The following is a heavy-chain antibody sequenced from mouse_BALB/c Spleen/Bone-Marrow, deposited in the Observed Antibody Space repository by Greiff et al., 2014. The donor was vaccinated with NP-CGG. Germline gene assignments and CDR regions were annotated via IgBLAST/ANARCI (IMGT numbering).Heavy chain of an antibody. J-gene: IGHJ2*01. D-gene: IGHD1-3*01. CDR3: ARKRVVDY. CDR2: IDPDNGYT. CDR1: GYSFTNYY. Sequence: VQLQQSGPELVKPGASVKVSCKASGYSFTNYYMFWVKQSHGKSLEWIGYIDPDNGYTTYNQRFKSKATLTVDKSSSTAFMHLNSLTSGDSAFYYRARKRVVDYWGQGTTLTVSS. V-gene: IGHV1S135*01.